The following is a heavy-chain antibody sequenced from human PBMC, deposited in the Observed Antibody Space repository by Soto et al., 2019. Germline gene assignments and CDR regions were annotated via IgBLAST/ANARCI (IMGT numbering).Heavy chain of an antibody. D-gene: IGHD7-27*01. CDR2: ISSNGGST. CDR3: VKGAAGDVYWYFDL. CDR1: GFTFSSYA. V-gene: IGHV3-64D*06. J-gene: IGHJ2*01. Sequence: GESLKISCSASGFTFSSYAMHWVRQAPGKGLEYVSAISSNGGSTYYADSVKGRFTISRDNSKNTLYLQMSSLRAEDTAVYYCVKGAAGDVYWYFDLWGRGTLVTVSS.